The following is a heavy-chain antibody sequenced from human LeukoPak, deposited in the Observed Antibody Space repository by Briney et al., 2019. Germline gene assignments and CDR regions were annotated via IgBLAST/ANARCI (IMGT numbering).Heavy chain of an antibody. Sequence: GGSLRLSCAASGFIFNNYWMSWVRQAPGRELEWVANIKQDGSEKYYVDSVKGRFTISRDNAKNSLYLQMNSLRAEDTAVYYCARDGIYNWNDYWGQGTLVTVSS. J-gene: IGHJ4*02. V-gene: IGHV3-7*05. CDR2: IKQDGSEK. D-gene: IGHD1-1*01. CDR1: GFIFNNYW. CDR3: ARDGIYNWNDY.